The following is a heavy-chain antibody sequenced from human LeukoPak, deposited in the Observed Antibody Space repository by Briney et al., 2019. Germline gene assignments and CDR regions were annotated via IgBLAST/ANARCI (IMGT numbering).Heavy chain of an antibody. Sequence: PGGSLRLSCAASDFTFSDYSINWVRQAPGKGLEWLSYITPSSSTIYYADSVTGRFTISRDNAKNSLYLQMNSLGAEDTAVYYCARDHKDWGVFDYWGQGTLVTVSS. J-gene: IGHJ4*02. CDR3: ARDHKDWGVFDY. V-gene: IGHV3-48*04. CDR2: ITPSSSTI. D-gene: IGHD7-27*01. CDR1: DFTFSDYS.